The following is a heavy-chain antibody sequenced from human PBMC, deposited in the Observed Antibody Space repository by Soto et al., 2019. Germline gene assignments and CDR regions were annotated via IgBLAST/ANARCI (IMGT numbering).Heavy chain of an antibody. CDR2: IYRGDSDI. J-gene: IGHJ6*02. CDR3: AIRVRGTSYHYYGLDV. D-gene: IGHD3-10*01. Sequence: LGESLKISCKGSGYSFTSYWIAWVRQMPGKGLEWMGIIYRGDSDIRYSPSFQGQVTISTDKSISTAYLQWNSLKASDTAMYYCAIRVRGTSYHYYGLDVWGQGTTVTVSS. CDR1: GYSFTSYW. V-gene: IGHV5-51*01.